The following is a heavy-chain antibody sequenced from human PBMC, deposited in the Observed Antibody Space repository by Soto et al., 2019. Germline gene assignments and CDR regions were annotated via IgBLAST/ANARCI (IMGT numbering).Heavy chain of an antibody. CDR2: MNPNSGNT. CDR3: ARGPSYSSGWEPKIDY. CDR1: GYTFTSYD. Sequence: ASVKVSCKASGYTFTSYDINWVRQATGQGLEWMGWMNPNSGNTGYAQKFQGRVTMTRNTSISTAYMELSSLRSEDTAVYYCARGPSYSSGWEPKIDYWGQGTLVTVS. J-gene: IGHJ4*02. D-gene: IGHD6-19*01. V-gene: IGHV1-8*01.